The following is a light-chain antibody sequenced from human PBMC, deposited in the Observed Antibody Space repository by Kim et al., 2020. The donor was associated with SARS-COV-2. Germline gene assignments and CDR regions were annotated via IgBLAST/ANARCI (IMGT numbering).Light chain of an antibody. CDR3: LLSYSGASV. CDR2: DTR. Sequence: PGGTVTLTCGSSTGAVTSGHFPYWFQQKPGQAPRTLIYDTRNRHSWTPARFSGSLLGGKAALTLSGAQPEDEAEYYCLLSYSGASVFGGGTQLTVL. V-gene: IGLV7-46*01. CDR1: TGAVTSGHF. J-gene: IGLJ3*02.